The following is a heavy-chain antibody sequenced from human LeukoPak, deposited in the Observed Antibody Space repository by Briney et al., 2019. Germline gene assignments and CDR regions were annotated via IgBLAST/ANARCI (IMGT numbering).Heavy chain of an antibody. CDR1: GYTFTSYG. J-gene: IGHJ4*02. CDR3: ARVIAAAGTDYFDY. D-gene: IGHD6-13*01. CDR2: ISAYNGNT. V-gene: IGHV1-18*01. Sequence: ASVKVSCKSSGYTFTSYGISWVRQAPGHGLEWMGWISAYNGNTNYAQKLQGRVTMTTDTSTSTAYMELRSLRSDDTAVYYCARVIAAAGTDYFDYWGQGTLVTVSS.